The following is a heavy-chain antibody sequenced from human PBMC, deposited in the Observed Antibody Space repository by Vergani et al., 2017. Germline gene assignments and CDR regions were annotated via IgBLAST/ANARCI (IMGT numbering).Heavy chain of an antibody. CDR3: AVRPRVNLVGGVIVTKRTFDY. CDR2: IKNDGDT. J-gene: IGHJ4*02. V-gene: IGHV4-34*02. Sequence: QVQLQQWGAGVVKPSGTLSLTCAVFGESFSSFHWSWIRQPPGKGLEWIGEIKNDGDTNYNPSLESRVTVSRDTAKNQFSLNLMSVTAADTAMYYCAVRPRVNLVGGVIVTKRTFDYWSQGSLVTVSS. D-gene: IGHD3-10*01. CDR1: GESFSSFH.